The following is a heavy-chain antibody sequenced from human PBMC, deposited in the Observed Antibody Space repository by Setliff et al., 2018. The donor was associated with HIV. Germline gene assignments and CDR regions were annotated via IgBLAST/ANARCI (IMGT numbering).Heavy chain of an antibody. Sequence: PSETLSLTCTVYGGSFSDYYTNWIRQPPGKGLEWIGELSPSGTTRSNPSLQSRVTISLDTSNNQFSLKLTSVTAADTAMYYCASFFVTTVTNQDYWGQGTPVTVSS. CDR1: GGSFSDYY. D-gene: IGHD4-17*01. J-gene: IGHJ4*02. CDR2: LSPSGTT. V-gene: IGHV4-34*01. CDR3: ASFFVTTVTNQDY.